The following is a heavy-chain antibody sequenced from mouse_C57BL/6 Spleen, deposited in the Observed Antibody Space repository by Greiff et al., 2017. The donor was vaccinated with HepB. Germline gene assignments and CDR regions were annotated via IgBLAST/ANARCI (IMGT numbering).Heavy chain of an antibody. CDR2: IRNKANGYTT. Sequence: DVMLVESGGGLVQPGGSLSLSCAASGFTFTDYYMSWVRQPPGKALEWLGFIRNKANGYTTEYSASVKGWFTISRDNSQSILYLQMNALRAEDSATYYCARYDYGSSYWYFDVWGTGTTVTVSS. D-gene: IGHD1-1*01. CDR3: ARYDYGSSYWYFDV. V-gene: IGHV7-3*01. CDR1: GFTFTDYY. J-gene: IGHJ1*03.